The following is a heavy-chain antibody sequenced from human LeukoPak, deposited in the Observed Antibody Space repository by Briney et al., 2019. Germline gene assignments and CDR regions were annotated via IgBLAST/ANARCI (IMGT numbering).Heavy chain of an antibody. CDR3: ARDGVNYYGSGKWFAP. D-gene: IGHD3-10*01. V-gene: IGHV4-59*01. Sequence: SETLSLTCTVSVGSISGYDWSWIRQAPGKGLEGSVYVHQSGSTNYNPSLRSRVTVSRATSKNPFSLKLTSVTAADTAVSFCARDGVNYYGSGKWFAPWGQGTLVTVSS. CDR1: VGSISGYD. CDR2: VHQSGST. J-gene: IGHJ5*02.